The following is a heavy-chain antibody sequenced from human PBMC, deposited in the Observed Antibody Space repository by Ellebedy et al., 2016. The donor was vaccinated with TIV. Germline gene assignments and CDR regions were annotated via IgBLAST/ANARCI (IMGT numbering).Heavy chain of an antibody. CDR3: ARVPMTMYRTTPPDY. J-gene: IGHJ4*02. CDR2: IWYDGSNK. CDR1: GFTFSTYG. D-gene: IGHD4/OR15-4a*01. Sequence: GESLKISCAASGFTFSTYGMHWVRQAPGKGLEWVAVIWYDGSNKYYADSVKGRLTLSRDNSKNTLFLQTNSLRAEDTAVYYCARVPMTMYRTTPPDYWGQGTLVTVSS. V-gene: IGHV3-33*01.